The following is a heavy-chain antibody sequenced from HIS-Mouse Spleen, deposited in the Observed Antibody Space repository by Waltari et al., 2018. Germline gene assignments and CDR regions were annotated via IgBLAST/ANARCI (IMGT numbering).Heavy chain of an antibody. D-gene: IGHD6-13*01. CDR3: AREIPYSSSWYDWYFDL. CDR1: GGSISSGSYY. Sequence: QLQLQESGPGLVKPSETLSLTCTVSGGSISSGSYYWGWLRQPPGKGLEWIGSIYYSGSTYYNPSLKSRVTISVDTSKNQFSLKLSSVTAADTAVYYCAREIPYSSSWYDWYFDLWGRGTLVTVSS. J-gene: IGHJ2*01. CDR2: IYYSGST. V-gene: IGHV4-39*07.